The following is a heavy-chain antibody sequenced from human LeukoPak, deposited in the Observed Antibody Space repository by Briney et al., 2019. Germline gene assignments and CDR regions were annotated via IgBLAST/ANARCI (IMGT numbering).Heavy chain of an antibody. CDR3: ARLGSYSTGWADY. Sequence: GESLKISCQASGYTFAKYWIGWVRQMPGKGLEWMGIIYPGDSDTRYSPSFQGQVTISADKSISTAYLQWSSLKASDAAMYYCARLGSYSTGWADYWGQGTLVTVSS. V-gene: IGHV5-51*01. CDR2: IYPGDSDT. CDR1: GYTFAKYW. D-gene: IGHD6-19*01. J-gene: IGHJ4*02.